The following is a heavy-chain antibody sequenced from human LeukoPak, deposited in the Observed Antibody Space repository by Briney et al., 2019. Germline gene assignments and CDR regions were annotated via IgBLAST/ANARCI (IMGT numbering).Heavy chain of an antibody. Sequence: PSETLSLTCSVSGDYISGFYWSWIRQPPGKGLEWIGYIHSSGTTNYNPSLKSRVTMSVDISNNQFSLDVTSVTTDDTAAYYCARIHNTALYFWGRGSLVTVSS. J-gene: IGHJ4*02. CDR2: IHSSGTT. D-gene: IGHD1-1*01. V-gene: IGHV4-59*01. CDR1: GDYISGFY. CDR3: ARIHNTALYF.